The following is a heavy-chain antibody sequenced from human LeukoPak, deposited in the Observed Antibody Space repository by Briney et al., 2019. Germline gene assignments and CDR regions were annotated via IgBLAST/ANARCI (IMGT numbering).Heavy chain of an antibody. V-gene: IGHV4-34*01. CDR1: GGSFSGYY. CDR2: INHSGST. Sequence: PSETLSLACAVYGGSFSGYYWSWIRQPPGKGLEWIGEINHSGSTNYNPSLKSRVTISVDTSKNQFSLKLSSVTAADTAAYYCARGRLQRYYYYYMDVWGKGTTVTVSS. D-gene: IGHD5-24*01. J-gene: IGHJ6*03. CDR3: ARGRLQRYYYYYMDV.